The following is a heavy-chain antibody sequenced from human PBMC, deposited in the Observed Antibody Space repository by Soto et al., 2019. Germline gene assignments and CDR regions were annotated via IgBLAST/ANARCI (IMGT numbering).Heavy chain of an antibody. J-gene: IGHJ6*02. CDR2: ISGSGGST. V-gene: IGHV3-23*01. CDR1: GFTFSSYA. D-gene: IGHD3-3*01. Sequence: GGSLRLSCAASGFTFSSYAMSWVRQAPGKGLEWVSAISGSGGSTHYADSVKGRFTISRDNSKNTLYLQMNSLRAEDMAVYYCAKDLTYYDFWSGYYTPYYYYGMDVWGQGTTVTVSS. CDR3: AKDLTYYDFWSGYYTPYYYYGMDV.